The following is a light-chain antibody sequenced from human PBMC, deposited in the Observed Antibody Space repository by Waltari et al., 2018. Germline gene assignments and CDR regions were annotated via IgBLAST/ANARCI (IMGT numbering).Light chain of an antibody. V-gene: IGKV1-39*01. CDR2: DAS. CDR3: QQSYGPPPIT. CDR1: QTISTY. J-gene: IGKJ3*01. Sequence: DIQMTQSPSSLSASVGDRVTITCRASQTISTYLNWYQQKPGKAPKLLIYDASNLQGWVPSRFSGSGSGTDFTLTISSLQPEDSATYYCQQSYGPPPITFGPGTKVAVK.